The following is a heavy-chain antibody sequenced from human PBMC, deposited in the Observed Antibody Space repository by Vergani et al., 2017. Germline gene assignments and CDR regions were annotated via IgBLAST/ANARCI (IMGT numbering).Heavy chain of an antibody. CDR3: ARDQEDTAMVRKVAYYYYGMDV. V-gene: IGHV1-69*08. Sequence: QVQLVQSGAEVKKPGSSVKVSCKASGVTFSSYTISWVRQAPGQGLEWMGRIIPILGIANYAQKFQGRVTITADKSTSTAYMELSSLRSEDTAVYYCARDQEDTAMVRKVAYYYYGMDVWGQGTTVTVSS. CDR1: GVTFSSYT. CDR2: IIPILGIA. D-gene: IGHD5-18*01. J-gene: IGHJ6*02.